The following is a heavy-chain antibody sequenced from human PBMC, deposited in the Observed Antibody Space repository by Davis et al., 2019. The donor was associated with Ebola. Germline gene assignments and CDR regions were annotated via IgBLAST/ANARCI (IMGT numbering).Heavy chain of an antibody. D-gene: IGHD3-10*01. J-gene: IGHJ6*04. CDR1: GYTFTGYF. CDR3: ARGVWTSQQLLATLYYHGMGV. CDR2: INPGNGAT. Sequence: AASVKVSCKASGYTFTGYFIHWVRQAPGQGLEWMGRINPGNGATIYAQKFQGRVTLTSDTSLSTAYMELSRLDSEDSAVYFCARGVWTSQQLLATLYYHGMGVWGKGTTVTVSS. V-gene: IGHV1-2*06.